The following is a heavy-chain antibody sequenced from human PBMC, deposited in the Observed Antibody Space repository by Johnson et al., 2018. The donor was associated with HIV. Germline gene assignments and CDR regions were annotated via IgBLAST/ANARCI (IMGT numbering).Heavy chain of an antibody. J-gene: IGHJ3*02. CDR1: GFTFSSYG. Sequence: QVQLVESGGGVVQPGRSLRLSCVAAGFTFSSYGMHWVRQAPGKGLEWVAVISYDGSNKYYADSVKGRFTISRDNSKNTLYLQMNSLRAEDTAVYYCARDRGRLISYGLDAFDIWGQGTMVTVSS. CDR2: ISYDGSNK. D-gene: IGHD5-18*01. V-gene: IGHV3-30*03. CDR3: ARDRGRLISYGLDAFDI.